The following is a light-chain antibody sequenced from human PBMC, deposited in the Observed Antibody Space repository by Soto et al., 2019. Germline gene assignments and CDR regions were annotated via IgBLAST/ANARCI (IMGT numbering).Light chain of an antibody. V-gene: IGKV3-20*01. CDR1: QSISDDF. J-gene: IGKJ4*01. Sequence: IVLTQSPGTLSLSPGERATLSCRASQSISDDFLAWYQQRPGQAPRLLIYVASFRATGIPDRFSGTGSGTEFTLTISGLEPEAAAVYCCQQYGRSPLTFGGGNKVQIK. CDR2: VAS. CDR3: QQYGRSPLT.